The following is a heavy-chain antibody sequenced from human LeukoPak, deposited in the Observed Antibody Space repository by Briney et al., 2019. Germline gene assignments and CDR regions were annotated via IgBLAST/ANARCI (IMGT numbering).Heavy chain of an antibody. CDR1: GFTFSSYA. V-gene: IGHV3-30*04. CDR3: AKGGLDSGYDFVDY. D-gene: IGHD5-12*01. CDR2: ISYDGSNK. J-gene: IGHJ4*02. Sequence: GRSLRLSCAASGFTFSSYAMHWVRQAPGKGLEWVAVISYDGSNKKYADSVKGRFTISRDNSKNTLYLQMNTLRVEDTAVYYCAKGGLDSGYDFVDYWGQGTLVTVSS.